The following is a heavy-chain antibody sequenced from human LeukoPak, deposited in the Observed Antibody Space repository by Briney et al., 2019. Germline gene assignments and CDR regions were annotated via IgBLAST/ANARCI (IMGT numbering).Heavy chain of an antibody. CDR1: GGSISSSSYY. V-gene: IGHV4-39*01. Sequence: PSENLSLNCTVSGGSISSSSYYWGWIRQPPEKRLEWIGSIYYSGSAYYIPSLKTLVSISLVTSKNQFSLNLSSVTAADTAVYYCARHVVRLGVVIAFVAFDIWGQGTMVSVSS. CDR3: ARHVVRLGVVIAFVAFDI. J-gene: IGHJ3*02. CDR2: IYYSGSA. D-gene: IGHD2-21*01.